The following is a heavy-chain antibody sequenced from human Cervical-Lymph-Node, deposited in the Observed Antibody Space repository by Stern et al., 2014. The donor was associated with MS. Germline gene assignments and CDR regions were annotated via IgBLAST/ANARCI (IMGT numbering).Heavy chain of an antibody. J-gene: IGHJ6*02. CDR3: AKITMVRGVIGYYYGMDV. D-gene: IGHD3-10*01. CDR1: GGSISSGGYY. V-gene: IGHV4-31*03. CDR2: IYYSGST. Sequence: VQLEESGPGLVKPSQTLSLTCTVSGGSISSGGYYWSWIRQHPGKGLEWIGYIYYSGSTYYNPYLKSRVTISVDTSKNQISLKLSSVTAADTAVYYCAKITMVRGVIGYYYGMDVWGQGTTFTVSS.